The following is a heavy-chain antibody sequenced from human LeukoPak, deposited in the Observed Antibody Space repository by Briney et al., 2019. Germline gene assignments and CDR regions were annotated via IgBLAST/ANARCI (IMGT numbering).Heavy chain of an antibody. J-gene: IGHJ5*02. CDR1: GGSISSGDYY. D-gene: IGHD3-3*01. CDR2: IYYSGST. V-gene: IGHV4-30-4*08. Sequence: SQTLSLTCTVSGGSISSGDYYWSWIRQPPGKGLEWIGYIYYSGSTYYNPSLKSRVTISVDTSKNQFSLKLSSVTAADTAVYYCARRITIFGVVIMDWFDPWGQGTLVTVSS. CDR3: ARRITIFGVVIMDWFDP.